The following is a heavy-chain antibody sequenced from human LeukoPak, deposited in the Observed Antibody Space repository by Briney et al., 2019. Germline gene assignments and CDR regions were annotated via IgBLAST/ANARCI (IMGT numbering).Heavy chain of an antibody. Sequence: ASVKVSCKASGYTFTSYGISWVRQAPGQGLEWMVWISAYNDNTNYAQKLQGRVTMTTDTSTSTAYMELRSLRSDDTAVYYCARDLSATVTTTDHHFDYWGQGTLVTVSS. J-gene: IGHJ4*02. V-gene: IGHV1-18*01. CDR1: GYTFTSYG. CDR3: ARDLSATVTTTDHHFDY. CDR2: ISAYNDNT. D-gene: IGHD4-17*01.